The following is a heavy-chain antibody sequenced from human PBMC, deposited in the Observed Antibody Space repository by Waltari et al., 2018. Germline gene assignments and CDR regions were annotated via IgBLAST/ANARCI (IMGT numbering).Heavy chain of an antibody. D-gene: IGHD6-19*01. J-gene: IGHJ4*02. CDR1: GFTFSSYW. Sequence: EVQLVESGGGLVQPGGSLRLSCAASGFTFSSYWMSWVRQAPGKGLEWVANIKQDGSEKYYVDSVNGRFTNSSDNAKNSLYLQMNSLRAEDTAVYYWARHEAVAGILVDYWGQGTLVTVSS. CDR2: IKQDGSEK. V-gene: IGHV3-7*01. CDR3: ARHEAVAGILVDY.